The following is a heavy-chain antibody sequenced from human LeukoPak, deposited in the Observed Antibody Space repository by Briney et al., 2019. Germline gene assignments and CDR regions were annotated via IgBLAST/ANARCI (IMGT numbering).Heavy chain of an antibody. CDR1: GGTFSTYA. CDR3: ARDPPLSDYVWGSYRASPPYYYMDV. CDR2: IIPIFGTA. Sequence: RASVKVSCKASGGTFSTYAISWVRQAPGQGLEWMGGIIPIFGTANYAQKFQGRVTITADKSTSTAYMELSSLRSEDTAVYYCARDPPLSDYVWGSYRASPPYYYMDVWGKGTTVTVSS. V-gene: IGHV1-69*06. D-gene: IGHD3-16*02. J-gene: IGHJ6*03.